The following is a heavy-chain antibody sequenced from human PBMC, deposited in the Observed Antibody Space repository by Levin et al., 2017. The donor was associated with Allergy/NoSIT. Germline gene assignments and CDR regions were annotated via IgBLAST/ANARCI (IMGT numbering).Heavy chain of an antibody. CDR1: GFTFSSYE. J-gene: IGHJ4*02. D-gene: IGHD2-15*01. CDR2: ISSSGSTI. CDR3: ARDDKWWLSGFFDY. Sequence: GGSLRLSCAASGFTFSSYEMNWVRQAPGKGLEWVSYISSSGSTIYYADSVKGRFTISRDNAKNSLYLQMNSLRAEDTAVYYCARDDKWWLSGFFDYWGQGTLVTVSS. V-gene: IGHV3-48*03.